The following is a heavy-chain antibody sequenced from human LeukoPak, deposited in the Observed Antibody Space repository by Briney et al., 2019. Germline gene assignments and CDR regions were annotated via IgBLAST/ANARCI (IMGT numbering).Heavy chain of an antibody. CDR1: GYMFTGNY. CDR2: INPNSGGT. D-gene: IGHD3/OR15-3a*01. Sequence: ASVKVSCKASGYMFTGNYIHWVRQAPGQGLEWMGWINPNSGGTNHAQKFQGRVTMTRDMSINTAYMELSSLTSDDTAVYYCARGTSGNYYYMAVWRKGTTVTVSS. CDR3: ARGTSGNYYYMAV. V-gene: IGHV1-2*02. J-gene: IGHJ6*03.